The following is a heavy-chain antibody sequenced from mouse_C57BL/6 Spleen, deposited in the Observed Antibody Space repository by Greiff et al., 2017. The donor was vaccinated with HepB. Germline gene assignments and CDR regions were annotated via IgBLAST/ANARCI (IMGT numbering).Heavy chain of an antibody. Sequence: EVQVVESGGGLVKPGGSLKLSCAASGFTFSSYAMSWVRQTPEKRLEWVATISDGGSYTYYPDNVKGRFTISRDNAKNNLYLQMSHLKSEDTAMYYCAREAFSHWYFDVWGTVTTVTVSS. CDR2: ISDGGSYT. CDR1: GFTFSSYA. CDR3: AREAFSHWYFDV. V-gene: IGHV5-4*01. J-gene: IGHJ1*03.